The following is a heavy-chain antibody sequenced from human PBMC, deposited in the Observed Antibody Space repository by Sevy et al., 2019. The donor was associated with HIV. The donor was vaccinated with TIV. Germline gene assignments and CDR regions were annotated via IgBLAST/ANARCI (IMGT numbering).Heavy chain of an antibody. V-gene: IGHV4-34*08. D-gene: IGHD2-2*01. CDR3: ARSPPVVVVPGAPSWFDP. Sequence: GSLRLSCAASGFNFRTYNMNWVRQLPGKGLEWIGEINESGITYYNPSLKSRVTISVDTSKKQFSLKLNSVTAADTAVYFCARSPPVVVVPGAPSWFDPWGQGTLVTVSS. J-gene: IGHJ5*02. CDR2: INESGIT. CDR1: GFNFRTYN.